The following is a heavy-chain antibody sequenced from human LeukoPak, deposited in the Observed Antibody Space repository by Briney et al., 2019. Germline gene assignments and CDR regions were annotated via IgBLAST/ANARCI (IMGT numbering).Heavy chain of an antibody. Sequence: SETLSLTCTVSGGSISSYYWSWIRQPPGKGLEWIGYVYYSGSITYNPSLKSRVTISVDTSKSQFSLKLSSVTAADTAVYFCARVGYSFGYGDFDYWGQGTLVAVSS. V-gene: IGHV4-59*01. CDR3: ARVGYSFGYGDFDY. J-gene: IGHJ4*02. D-gene: IGHD5-18*01. CDR1: GGSISSYY. CDR2: VYYSGSI.